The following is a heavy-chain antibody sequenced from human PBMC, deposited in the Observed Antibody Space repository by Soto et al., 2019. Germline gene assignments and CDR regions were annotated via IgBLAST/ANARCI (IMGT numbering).Heavy chain of an antibody. CDR3: AIDPKYQLPRITIFGVVPMFDH. V-gene: IGHV3-23*01. J-gene: IGHJ5*02. Sequence: GGSLRLSCAASGFAFSSHAMSWVRQAPGQGLEWVSSISGTGGTKNYADSVKGRFIVSRDNSKNTLYLQMNSLRAEDTAVYYCAIDPKYQLPRITIFGVVPMFDHWGQGTLVTVSS. CDR2: ISGTGGTK. CDR1: GFAFSSHA. D-gene: IGHD3-3*01.